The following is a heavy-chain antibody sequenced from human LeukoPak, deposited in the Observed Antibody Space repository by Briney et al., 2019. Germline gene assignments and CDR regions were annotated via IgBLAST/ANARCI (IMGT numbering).Heavy chain of an antibody. CDR1: GYTLTELS. CDR3: ARGDTAMVLLGDY. J-gene: IGHJ4*02. Sequence: ASVKVSCKVSGYTLTELSMHWVRQAPGQGLEWMGIINPSGGSTSYAQKFQGRVTMTRDMSTSTVYMELSSLRSEDTAVYYCARGDTAMVLLGDYWGQGTLVTVSS. D-gene: IGHD5-18*01. CDR2: INPSGGST. V-gene: IGHV1-46*01.